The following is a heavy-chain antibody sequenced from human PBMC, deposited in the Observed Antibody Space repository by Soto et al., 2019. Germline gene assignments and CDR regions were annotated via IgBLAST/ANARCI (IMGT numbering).Heavy chain of an antibody. J-gene: IGHJ6*02. CDR1: GFTFSDYY. D-gene: IGHD6-19*01. CDR3: ASSGWWNYYYYYGMDV. V-gene: IGHV3-11*01. CDR2: ISSSGSTI. Sequence: QVQLVESGGGLVKPGGSLRLSCAASGFTFSDYYMSWIRQAPGKGLEWVPYISSSGSTIYYADSVKGRFTISRDNAKNALYLQMNSLRAEDTAVYYCASSGWWNYYYYYGMDVWGQGTTVTVSS.